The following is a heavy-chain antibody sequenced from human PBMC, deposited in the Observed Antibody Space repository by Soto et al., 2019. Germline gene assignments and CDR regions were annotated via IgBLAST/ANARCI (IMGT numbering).Heavy chain of an antibody. J-gene: IGHJ4*02. V-gene: IGHV3-21*01. CDR2: ISSGSNYI. CDR1: GFTFSSYS. D-gene: IGHD4-4*01. CDR3: ANLQGSGAAY. Sequence: GGSLRLSCVASGFTFSSYSMNWVRQAPGKGLEWVSSISSGSNYIYYADSVKGRFTISRDNAKNSVYLQMNSLRAEDTAVYYCANLQGSGAAYWGPGTLVTVSS.